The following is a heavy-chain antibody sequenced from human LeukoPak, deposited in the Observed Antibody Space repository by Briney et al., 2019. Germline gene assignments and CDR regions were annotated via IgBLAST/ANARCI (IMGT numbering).Heavy chain of an antibody. CDR2: ISWNSGSI. Sequence: GRSLRLSCAASGFTFDDYAMHWVRQAPGKGLEWVSGISWNSGSIGYADSVKGRFTISRDNAKNSLYLQMNSLRAEDTALYYCAKDMGPYYYSYYMDVWGKGTTVTVSS. CDR1: GFTFDDYA. J-gene: IGHJ6*03. V-gene: IGHV3-9*01. CDR3: AKDMGPYYYSYYMDV. D-gene: IGHD1-26*01.